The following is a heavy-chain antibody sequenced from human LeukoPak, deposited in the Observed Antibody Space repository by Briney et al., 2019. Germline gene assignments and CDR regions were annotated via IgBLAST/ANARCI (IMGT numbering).Heavy chain of an antibody. Sequence: GESLKISCEGFGFRFASSWIAWVRQMPGKGLEWMGIIYPGDSDTRYSPSFQGQVTISADKSISTAYLQWSSLKASDTAMYYCARVLRLLAIDPWGQGTLVTVSS. CDR2: IYPGDSDT. V-gene: IGHV5-51*01. J-gene: IGHJ5*02. D-gene: IGHD1-26*01. CDR1: GFRFASSW. CDR3: ARVLRLLAIDP.